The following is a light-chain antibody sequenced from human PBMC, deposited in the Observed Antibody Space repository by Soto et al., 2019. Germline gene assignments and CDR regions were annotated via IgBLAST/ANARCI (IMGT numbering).Light chain of an antibody. J-gene: IGKJ1*01. CDR1: QSIDIW. Sequence: DIQMIQSPSTLSASVGDRVSITCRATQSIDIWLAWYQQKPGKAPKVLIYKASILESGVPSRFSGSGSETEFTLTISSLQPEDFATYYCQQYKSYSRTFGQGTKVEIK. CDR3: QQYKSYSRT. CDR2: KAS. V-gene: IGKV1-5*03.